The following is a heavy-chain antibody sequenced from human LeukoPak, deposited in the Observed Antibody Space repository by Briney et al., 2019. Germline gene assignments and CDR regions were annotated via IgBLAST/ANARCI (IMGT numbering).Heavy chain of an antibody. J-gene: IGHJ5*02. Sequence: ASVKVSCKASGYTFTGYYMHWVRQAPGQGLEWMGWISAYNGNTNYAQKLQGRVTMTTDTSTSTAYMEPRSLRSDDTAVYYCARDWENCSGGSCYAAYNWFDPWGRGTLVTVSS. CDR3: ARDWENCSGGSCYAAYNWFDP. CDR2: ISAYNGNT. V-gene: IGHV1-18*04. D-gene: IGHD2-15*01. CDR1: GYTFTGYY.